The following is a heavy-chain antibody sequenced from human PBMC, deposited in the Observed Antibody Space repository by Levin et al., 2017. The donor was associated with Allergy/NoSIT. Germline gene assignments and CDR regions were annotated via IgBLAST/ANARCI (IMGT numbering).Heavy chain of an antibody. CDR1: GFTFSSYA. V-gene: IGHV3-23*01. CDR2: ISGSGGST. Sequence: GGSLRLSCAASGFTFSSYAMSWVRQAPGKGLEWVSAISGSGGSTYYADSVKGRFTISRDNSKNTLYLQMNSLRAEDTAVYYCAKDTAPYYDYIWGSYRYTTSGGFDYWGQGTLVTVSS. J-gene: IGHJ4*02. D-gene: IGHD3-16*02. CDR3: AKDTAPYYDYIWGSYRYTTSGGFDY.